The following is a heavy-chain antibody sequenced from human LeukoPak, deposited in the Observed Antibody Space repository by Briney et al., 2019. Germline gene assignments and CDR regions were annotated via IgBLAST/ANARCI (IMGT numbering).Heavy chain of an antibody. CDR3: ARDGIAGAPTYYFDY. D-gene: IGHD6-19*01. J-gene: IGHJ4*02. CDR2: ISSNGGST. V-gene: IGHV3-64*01. CDR1: GFTFSSYA. Sequence: GGSLRLSCAASGFTFSSYAMHWVRQAPGKGLEYVSAISSNGGSTYYANSVKGRFTVSRDNSKNTLYLQMGSLRAEDMAVYYCARDGIAGAPTYYFDYWGQGTLVTVSS.